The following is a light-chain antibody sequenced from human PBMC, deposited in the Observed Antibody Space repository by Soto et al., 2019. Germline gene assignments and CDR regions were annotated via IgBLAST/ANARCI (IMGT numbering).Light chain of an antibody. CDR3: QQYGSSPRT. V-gene: IGKV3-20*01. J-gene: IGKJ1*01. Sequence: TQSPGTLSLSPGERATLSCRASQSVSSYLAWYQQKPGQAPRLLIYGASSRATGIPDRFSGSGSGTDFTLTISRLEPEDFAVYYCQQYGSSPRTFGQGTKVDIK. CDR2: GAS. CDR1: QSVSSY.